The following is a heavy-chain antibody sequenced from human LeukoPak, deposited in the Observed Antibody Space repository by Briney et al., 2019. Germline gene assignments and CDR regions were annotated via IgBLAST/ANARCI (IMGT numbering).Heavy chain of an antibody. CDR2: INPNSGGT. V-gene: IGHV1-2*02. Sequence: ASVKVSCKASGYTFTGYYMHWVRQAPGQGLEWMGWINPNSGGTNYAQNFQGRVTMTRDTSISTAYMELSRLRSDDTAVYYCARDLNGDRLLYYYYGMDVWGQGTTVTVSS. CDR1: GYTFTGYY. J-gene: IGHJ6*02. CDR3: ARDLNGDRLLYYYYGMDV. D-gene: IGHD4-17*01.